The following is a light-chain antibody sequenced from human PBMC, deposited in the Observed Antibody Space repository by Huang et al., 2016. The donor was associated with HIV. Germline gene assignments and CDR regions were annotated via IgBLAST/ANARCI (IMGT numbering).Light chain of an antibody. Sequence: EIVLTQSPGTVSLSPGERATLSCRASKRVINNYLAWYQQEPGQAPRLLMYGASSRATGIPDRFSGSGSGTDFTLTISRLEPEDFAVYFCQQYGSSPLTFGTGTKVEIK. CDR3: QQYGSSPLT. CDR1: KRVINNY. V-gene: IGKV3-20*01. CDR2: GAS. J-gene: IGKJ4*01.